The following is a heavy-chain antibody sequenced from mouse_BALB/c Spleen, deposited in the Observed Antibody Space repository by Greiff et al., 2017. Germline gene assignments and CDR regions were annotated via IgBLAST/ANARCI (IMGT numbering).Heavy chain of an antibody. D-gene: IGHD1-1*01. CDR3: TRGVYYGSSYDWYFDV. Sequence: EVQRVESGGGLVKPGGSLKLSCAASGFTFSSYTMSWVRQTPEKRLEWVATISSGGSYTYYPDSVKGRFTISRDNAKNTLYLQMSSLKSEDTAMYYCTRGVYYGSSYDWYFDVWGAGTTVTVSS. CDR1: GFTFSSYT. V-gene: IGHV5-6-4*01. J-gene: IGHJ1*01. CDR2: ISSGGSYT.